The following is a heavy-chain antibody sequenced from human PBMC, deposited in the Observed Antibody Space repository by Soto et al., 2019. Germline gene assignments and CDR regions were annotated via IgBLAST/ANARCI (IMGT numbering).Heavy chain of an antibody. D-gene: IGHD3-22*01. CDR3: PREIVVSARWFDP. Sequence: QVQLQESGPGLVKPSQTLSLTCTVSGASISSGGHYWSWIRQHPGKGLEWIGYIYYSGSTYYNPYLNSRVIISVDTSKNQFSLKLNSVTAADTAVYSCPREIVVSARWFDPWGQGTLVTVSS. CDR1: GASISSGGHY. CDR2: IYYSGST. V-gene: IGHV4-31*03. J-gene: IGHJ5*02.